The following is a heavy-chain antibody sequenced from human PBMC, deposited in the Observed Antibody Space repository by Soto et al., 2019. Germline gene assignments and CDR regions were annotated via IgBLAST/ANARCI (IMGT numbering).Heavy chain of an antibody. J-gene: IGHJ4*02. D-gene: IGHD4-17*01. CDR1: GFTFDDYA. CDR2: ISWNSGSI. V-gene: IGHV3-9*01. Sequence: GGSLRLSCAASGFTFDDYAMHWVRQAPGKGLEWVSGISWNSGSIGYADSVKGRFTISRDNAQNSLYLQMNGLRAEDTALYYCAKVAGATVTSYYFDYWGQGTLVTVSS. CDR3: AKVAGATVTSYYFDY.